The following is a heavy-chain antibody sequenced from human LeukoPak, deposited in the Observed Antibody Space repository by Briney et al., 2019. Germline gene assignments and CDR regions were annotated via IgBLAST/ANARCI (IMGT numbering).Heavy chain of an antibody. D-gene: IGHD2/OR15-2a*01. J-gene: IGHJ4*02. CDR3: ARDLSYFDH. V-gene: IGHV3-53*01. Sequence: PGGSLRLSCAASGFTFSTYAMSWVRQAPGKGLEWVSITYSDGNTYYAESVRGRFTVSRGHSKNTLYLQIKSLRVEDTAFYYCARDLSYFDHWRQGTLVSVSS. CDR1: GFTFSTYA. CDR2: TYSDGNT.